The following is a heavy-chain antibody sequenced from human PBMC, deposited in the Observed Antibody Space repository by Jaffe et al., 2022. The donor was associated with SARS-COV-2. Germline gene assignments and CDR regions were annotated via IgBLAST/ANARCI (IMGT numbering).Heavy chain of an antibody. CDR3: ASYITGTTNFDY. CDR1: GYTFPTYG. CDR2: ISAYNGNT. J-gene: IGHJ4*02. D-gene: IGHD1-7*01. V-gene: IGHV1-18*01. Sequence: QVQLVQSGAEVKKPGASVKVFCKASGYTFPTYGFTWVRQAPGQGLEWMGWISAYNGNTNYAQKLQGRVTMTTDTSTSTAYMEVRSLRSDDTAMYYCASYITGTTNFDYWGQGTLVTVSS.